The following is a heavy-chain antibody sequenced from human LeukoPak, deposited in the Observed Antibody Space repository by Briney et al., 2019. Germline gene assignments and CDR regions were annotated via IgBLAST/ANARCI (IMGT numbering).Heavy chain of an antibody. CDR2: INHSGNT. J-gene: IGHJ6*03. CDR3: ARETSQKGAHYMDV. D-gene: IGHD3-16*01. Sequence: SETLSLTCAVYGGSFSDYDWSWIRQPPGKGLEWIGEINHSGNTNDNPSLKSRVTMSVDTSKNQFSLKLSSVTAADTAVYYCARETSQKGAHYMDVWGKGTTVTISS. CDR1: GGSFSDYD. V-gene: IGHV4-34*01.